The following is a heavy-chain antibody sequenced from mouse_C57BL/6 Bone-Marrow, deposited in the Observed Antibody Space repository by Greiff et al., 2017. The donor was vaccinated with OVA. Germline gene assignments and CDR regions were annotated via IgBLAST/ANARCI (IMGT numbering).Heavy chain of an antibody. V-gene: IGHV12-3*01. D-gene: IGHD4-1*01. CDR2: ITHSGET. Sequence: VQVVESGPGLVKPSQSLFLTCSITGFPITSGYYWIWIRQSPGKPLEWMGYITHSGETFYNPSLQSPISITRETSKNQFFLQLNSVTTEDTAMYYCAGDPNWEGFAYWGQGTLVTVSA. CDR1: GFPITSGYY. CDR3: AGDPNWEGFAY. J-gene: IGHJ3*01.